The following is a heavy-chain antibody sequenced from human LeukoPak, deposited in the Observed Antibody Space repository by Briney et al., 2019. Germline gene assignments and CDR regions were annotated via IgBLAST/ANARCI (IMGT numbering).Heavy chain of an antibody. CDR2: INHSGST. J-gene: IGHJ6*03. CDR1: GFTFSNYA. CDR3: ARDPTVAYMDV. Sequence: GSLRLSCAASGFTFSNYAMSWVRQPPGKGLEWIGEINHSGSTNYNPSLKSRVTISVDTSKNQFSLKLSSVTAADTAVYYCARDPTVAYMDVWGKGTTVTVSS. V-gene: IGHV4-34*01. D-gene: IGHD4-11*01.